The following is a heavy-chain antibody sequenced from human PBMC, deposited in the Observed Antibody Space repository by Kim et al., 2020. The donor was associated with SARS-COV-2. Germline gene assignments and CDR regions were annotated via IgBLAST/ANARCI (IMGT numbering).Heavy chain of an antibody. CDR2: PGDSDT. CDR3: ARIGDY. D-gene: IGHD2-15*01. V-gene: IGHV5-51*01. Sequence: PGDSDTRYSPSLQGQLTTSADKSISTAYLRWSSLKASDTAMYYCARIGDYWGQGTLVTVSS. J-gene: IGHJ4*02.